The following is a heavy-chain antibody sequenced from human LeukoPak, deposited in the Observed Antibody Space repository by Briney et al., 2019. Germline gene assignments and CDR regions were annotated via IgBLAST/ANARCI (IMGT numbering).Heavy chain of an antibody. CDR1: GFTISTKY. Sequence: GGSLRLSCAASGFTISTKYMSWVRQAPGKGLEWVSVIKSGTDTRYADSVKGRFTISRDNSKNTLYLQMNSLRAEDTAVYYCAREGVYDSSGYNDAFDIWGQGTMVTVSS. CDR2: IKSGTDT. J-gene: IGHJ3*02. D-gene: IGHD3-22*01. V-gene: IGHV3-53*01. CDR3: AREGVYDSSGYNDAFDI.